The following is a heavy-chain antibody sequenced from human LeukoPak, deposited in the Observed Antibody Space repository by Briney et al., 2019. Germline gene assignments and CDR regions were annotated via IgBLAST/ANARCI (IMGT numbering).Heavy chain of an antibody. CDR2: IYYSGST. CDR3: AILGTDYDFWSGTPGRAFDI. J-gene: IGHJ3*02. D-gene: IGHD3-3*01. V-gene: IGHV4-30-4*08. CDR1: GGSISSGDYY. Sequence: SETLSITCTVSGGSISSGDYYWSWIRQPPGKGLEWIGYIYYSGSTYYNPSLKSRVTISVDTSKNQFSLKLSSVTAADTAVYYRAILGTDYDFWSGTPGRAFDIWGQGTMVTVSS.